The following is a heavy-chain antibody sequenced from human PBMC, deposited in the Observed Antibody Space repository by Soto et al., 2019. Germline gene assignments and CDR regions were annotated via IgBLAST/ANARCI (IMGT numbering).Heavy chain of an antibody. CDR2: INESGNT. CDR1: GGSLSGYY. CDR3: ARGMGLGLGEQTALGY. D-gene: IGHD3-16*01. V-gene: IGHV4-34*01. J-gene: IGHJ4*02. Sequence: QVQLQKWGAGLLKPSETLSLTCAVYGGSLSGYYWSWVRQSPGKGLEWIGEINESGNTKFNPSLESRVTISRDMSKNQFSLQLTSLTAADTAVYYCARGMGLGLGEQTALGYWGQGTLVTVSS.